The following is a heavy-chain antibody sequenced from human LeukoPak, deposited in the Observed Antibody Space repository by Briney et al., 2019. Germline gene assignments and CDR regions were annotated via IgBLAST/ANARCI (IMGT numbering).Heavy chain of an antibody. CDR3: AREVRSDYFDY. J-gene: IGHJ4*02. CDR2: IYYSGTT. Sequence: PSQTLSLTCTVSGGSISSGAYCWSWIRQHPGTGLEWIGYIYYSGTTYYNPSLKSQVTISVDTSKNQFSLKLSSVTAADTAVYYCAREVRSDYFDYWGQGTLVTVSS. D-gene: IGHD2-21*01. V-gene: IGHV4-31*01. CDR1: GGSISSGAYC.